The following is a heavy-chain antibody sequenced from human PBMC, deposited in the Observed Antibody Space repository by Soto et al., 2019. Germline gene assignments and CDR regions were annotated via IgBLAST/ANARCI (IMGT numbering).Heavy chain of an antibody. CDR2: NYYSGDA. Sequence: WTWIRQPPGKGLEWIGYNYYSGDANYNPSLKSRVTISIDMSKNQFSLKLSSVTAADTAVYYCTRGRDGYSYWGQGILVTVSS. D-gene: IGHD4-4*01. CDR3: TRGRDGYSY. J-gene: IGHJ4*02. V-gene: IGHV4-59*01.